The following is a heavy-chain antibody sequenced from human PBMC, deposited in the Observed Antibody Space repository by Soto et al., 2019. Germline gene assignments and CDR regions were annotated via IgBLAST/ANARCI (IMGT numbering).Heavy chain of an antibody. CDR2: ISVNNGNT. J-gene: IGHJ3*02. Sequence: QVHLVQSGLEVKKPGASVSVSCRASGSTLTSYGISWVRQAPGQGFEWMGWISVNNGNTQYAQKFKGRVSMTTDTSTATVYMVLRSLTSAATAVYYFARYISYDSSDHWVGDSALEIWGQGTMVTLSS. CDR1: GSTLTSYG. CDR3: ARYISYDSSDHWVGDSALEI. D-gene: IGHD3-22*01. V-gene: IGHV1-18*01.